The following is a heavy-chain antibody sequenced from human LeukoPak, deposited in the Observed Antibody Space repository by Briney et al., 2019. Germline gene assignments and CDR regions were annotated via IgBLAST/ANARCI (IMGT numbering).Heavy chain of an antibody. Sequence: SETLTLTCTVSGGSISSGDYYWSWIRQPPGKGLEWIGYIYYSGSTYYNPSLKSRVTISVDTSKNQFSLKLSSVTAADTAVYYCARDLLNEGNHLDYWGQGTLVTVSS. V-gene: IGHV4-30-4*01. D-gene: IGHD4-23*01. CDR2: IYYSGST. CDR1: GGSISSGDYY. CDR3: ARDLLNEGNHLDY. J-gene: IGHJ4*02.